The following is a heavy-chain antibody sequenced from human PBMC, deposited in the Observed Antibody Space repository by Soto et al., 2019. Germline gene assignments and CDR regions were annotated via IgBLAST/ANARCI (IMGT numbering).Heavy chain of an antibody. Sequence: QVQLVESGGGVVQPGRSLRLSCAASGFTFSSYAMHWVRQAPGKGLEWVAVISYDGSNKYYADSVKGRFTISRDNSKNTLYLQMNRLRGEDTGVYYCASYSFGEFDYWGQGTLVAVSS. CDR2: ISYDGSNK. J-gene: IGHJ4*02. CDR3: ASYSFGEFDY. V-gene: IGHV3-30-3*01. CDR1: GFTFSSYA. D-gene: IGHD3-10*01.